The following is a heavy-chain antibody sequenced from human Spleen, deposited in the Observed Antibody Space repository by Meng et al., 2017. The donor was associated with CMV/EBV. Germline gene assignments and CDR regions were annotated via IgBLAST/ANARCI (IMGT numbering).Heavy chain of an antibody. Sequence: QGRLVEAGGGVVQPGRSLRLSCAASGFTFSSYAMHWVRQAPGKGLEWVAVISYDGSNKYYADSVKGRFTISRDNSKNTLYLQMNSLRAEDTAVYYCARDSGSSGWYRVDYWGQGTLVTVSS. J-gene: IGHJ4*02. CDR1: GFTFSSYA. CDR2: ISYDGSNK. V-gene: IGHV3-30-3*01. D-gene: IGHD6-19*01. CDR3: ARDSGSSGWYRVDY.